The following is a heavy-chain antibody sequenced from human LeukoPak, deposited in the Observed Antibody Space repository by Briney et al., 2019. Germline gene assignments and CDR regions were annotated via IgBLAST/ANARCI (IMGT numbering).Heavy chain of an antibody. Sequence: PGGSLRLSCAASGFTFSSYEMNWVRQAPGKGLEWVSYISSSGSTIYYADSVKGRFTVSRDNAKNSLYLQMNSLRAEDTAVYYCARAPYCSNGICYSRYFFDYWGQGTLVTVSS. V-gene: IGHV3-48*03. CDR1: GFTFSSYE. CDR3: ARAPYCSNGICYSRYFFDY. CDR2: ISSSGSTI. J-gene: IGHJ4*02. D-gene: IGHD2-8*01.